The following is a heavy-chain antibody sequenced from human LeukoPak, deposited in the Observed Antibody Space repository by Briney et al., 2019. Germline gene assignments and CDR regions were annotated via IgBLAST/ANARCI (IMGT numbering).Heavy chain of an antibody. CDR3: ASLDTAKQPLANH. J-gene: IGHJ5*02. CDR2: IREERGQE. CDR1: GLTFSSYA. V-gene: IGHV3-7*03. Sequence: QPGGSLRLSCAASGLTFSSYAMSWVRQAPGKGLEWVANIREERGQEYYVDSVKGRFTISKNSAKNSLYLQMNTLRVEDTAMYYCASLDTAKQPLANHWGQGTLVTVSS. D-gene: IGHD5-18*01.